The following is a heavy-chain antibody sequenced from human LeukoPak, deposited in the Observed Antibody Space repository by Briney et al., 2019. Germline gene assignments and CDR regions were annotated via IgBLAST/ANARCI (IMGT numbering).Heavy chain of an antibody. CDR1: GFILSRYS. J-gene: IGHJ3*02. Sequence: GGSLRLSCEASGFILSRYSMNWVRQAPGKGLEWVSSVSTSSSYIYYADSVKGRFTISRDNAKKSLYLLMNSLRAEDTAVYYCARRDPNISFGVVGDVFDIWGQGTMVSVSS. CDR3: ARRDPNISFGVVGDVFDI. D-gene: IGHD3-3*01. V-gene: IGHV3-21*01. CDR2: VSTSSSYI.